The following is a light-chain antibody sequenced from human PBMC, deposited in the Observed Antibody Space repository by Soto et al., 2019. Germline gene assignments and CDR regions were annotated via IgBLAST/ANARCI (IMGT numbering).Light chain of an antibody. V-gene: IGKV1-39*01. J-gene: IGKJ1*01. Sequence: DIQMTQSPSSLSASVGDRVTITCRASQSLSRFLNWYQQKPGKAPKLLIYAASRLETGVPSRFSGSGSGTDFTLTISSLQPEDFATYYCQQSYSSPQTFGQGTKVDIK. CDR2: AAS. CDR3: QQSYSSPQT. CDR1: QSLSRF.